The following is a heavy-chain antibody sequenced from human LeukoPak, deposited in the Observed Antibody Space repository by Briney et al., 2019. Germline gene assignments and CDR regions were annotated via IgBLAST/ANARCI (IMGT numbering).Heavy chain of an antibody. Sequence: ASVKVSCKASGYTFTGYYMHWVRQAPGQGLEWMGRINPNSGGTNYAQKLQGRVTMTTDTSTSTAYMELRSLRSDDTAVYYCRSHLDTAMTTFDYWGQGTLVTVSS. V-gene: IGHV1-2*06. J-gene: IGHJ4*02. D-gene: IGHD5-18*01. CDR1: GYTFTGYY. CDR2: INPNSGGT. CDR3: RSHLDTAMTTFDY.